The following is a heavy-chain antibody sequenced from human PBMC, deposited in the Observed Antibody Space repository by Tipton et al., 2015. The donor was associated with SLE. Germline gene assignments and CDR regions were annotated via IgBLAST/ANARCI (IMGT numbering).Heavy chain of an antibody. CDR1: GGSISAYY. CDR2: ISHTGST. D-gene: IGHD6-13*01. J-gene: IGHJ4*02. CDR3: ATRGSSSWYFFDY. Sequence: TLSLTCAVYGGSISAYYWSWIRQPPGQGLEWIGEISHTGSTNFNPSLKSRVAISADTSKRQSSLKLSSVTAADTAVYYCATRGSSSWYFFDYWGPGNAGHRLL. V-gene: IGHV4-34*01.